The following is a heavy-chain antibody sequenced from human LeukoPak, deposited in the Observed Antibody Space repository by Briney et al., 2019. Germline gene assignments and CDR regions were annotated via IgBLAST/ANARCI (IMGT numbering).Heavy chain of an antibody. Sequence: SETLSLTCTVSGGSMSPYHWSWIRQPPGKGLERTGYIYYSGSTNYNPSLKSRVTISVDTSKNQFSLKLSSVTAADTAVYYCARLHCSGGSCYSASEGNWFDPWGQGTLVTVSS. CDR2: IYYSGST. D-gene: IGHD2-15*01. V-gene: IGHV4-59*08. J-gene: IGHJ5*02. CDR1: GGSMSPYH. CDR3: ARLHCSGGSCYSASEGNWFDP.